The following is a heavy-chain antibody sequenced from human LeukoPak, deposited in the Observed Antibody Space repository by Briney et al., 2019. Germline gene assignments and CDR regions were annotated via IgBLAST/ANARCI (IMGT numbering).Heavy chain of an antibody. D-gene: IGHD6-6*01. CDR1: GGTFSSYG. V-gene: IGHV1-69*01. CDR3: AREGYSSSSFDY. CDR2: IIPIFGTA. J-gene: IGHJ4*02. Sequence: SVKVSCKASGGTFSSYGISWVRQAPGQGLEWMGGIIPIFGTANYAQKFQGRVTITADESTSTAYMELSSLRSEDTAVYYCAREGYSSSSFDYWGQGTLVTVSS.